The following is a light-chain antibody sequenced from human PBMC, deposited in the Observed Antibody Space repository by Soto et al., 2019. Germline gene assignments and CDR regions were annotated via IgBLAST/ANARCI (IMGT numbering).Light chain of an antibody. Sequence: EIVLTQSPATLSLSPGERATLSCRASQSVSSKYLAWYQQKPGQAPRLLIYGTSIRASGVPERFSGGGSGTDFTLTISSLEPEDFAVYYCQQYGSSLFTFGPGTKVDFK. CDR1: QSVSSKY. CDR2: GTS. V-gene: IGKV3-20*01. J-gene: IGKJ3*01. CDR3: QQYGSSLFT.